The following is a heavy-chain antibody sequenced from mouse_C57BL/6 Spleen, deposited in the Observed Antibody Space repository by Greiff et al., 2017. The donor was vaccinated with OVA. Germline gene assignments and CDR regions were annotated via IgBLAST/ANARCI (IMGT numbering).Heavy chain of an antibody. Sequence: VQLQQSGPELVKPGASVKIPCKASGYTFTDYNMDWVKQSHGKSLEWIGDINPNNGGTIYNQKFKGKATLTVDKSSSTAYMELRSLTSEDTAVYYCARRYYGSSHFDYWGQGTTLTVSS. CDR1: GYTFTDYN. V-gene: IGHV1-18*01. D-gene: IGHD1-1*01. CDR3: ARRYYGSSHFDY. CDR2: INPNNGGT. J-gene: IGHJ2*01.